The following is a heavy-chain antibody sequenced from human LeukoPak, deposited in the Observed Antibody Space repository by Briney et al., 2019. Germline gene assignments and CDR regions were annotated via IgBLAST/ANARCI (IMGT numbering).Heavy chain of an antibody. J-gene: IGHJ4*02. V-gene: IGHV3-21*01. Sequence: PGGSLRLSCAASGFTFSSYSMNWVRQAPGKGLEWVSSISSSSSYIYYADSVKGRFTISRDNAKNSLYLQMNSLRAEDTAVYYCARDLGSSSPNAYWGQGTLVTVSS. D-gene: IGHD6-13*01. CDR3: ARDLGSSSPNAY. CDR2: ISSSSSYI. CDR1: GFTFSSYS.